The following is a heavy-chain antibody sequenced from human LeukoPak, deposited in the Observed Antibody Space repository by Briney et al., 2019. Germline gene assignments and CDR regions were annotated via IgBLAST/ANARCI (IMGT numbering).Heavy chain of an antibody. Sequence: PGGSLRLSCAASGFTFSSYEMNWVRQAPGKGLEWVSYISSSGSTIYYADSVKGRFTISRDNAKNSLYLQMNSLRAEDTAVYYCARDFVGSTGGGDYYYYMGVWGKGTTVTVSS. CDR3: ARDFVGSTGGGDYYYYMGV. CDR2: ISSSGSTI. CDR1: GFTFSSYE. V-gene: IGHV3-48*03. J-gene: IGHJ6*03. D-gene: IGHD1-26*01.